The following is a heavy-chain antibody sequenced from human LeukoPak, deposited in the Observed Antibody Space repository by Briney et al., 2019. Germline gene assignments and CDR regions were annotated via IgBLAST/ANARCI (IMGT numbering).Heavy chain of an antibody. CDR2: LSGGSDHI. CDR3: AKVKSLYYYDSSGVIPFDY. V-gene: IGHV3-21*04. Sequence: GGSLRLSCAASGFTFSSYNMYWVRQAPGQGLEWVSSLSGGSDHIYYADPVKGRFTISRDNAKNSLYLQMNSLRAEDTAVYYCAKVKSLYYYDSSGVIPFDYWGQGTLVTVSS. J-gene: IGHJ4*02. D-gene: IGHD3-22*01. CDR1: GFTFSSYN.